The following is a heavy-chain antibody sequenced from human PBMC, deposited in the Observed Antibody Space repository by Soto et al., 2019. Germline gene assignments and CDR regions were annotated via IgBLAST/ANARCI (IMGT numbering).Heavy chain of an antibody. Sequence: EVQLLESGGGLVQPGGSLRLSCAASGFTFSSYAMSWVRQAPGKGLEWVSAISGSGGSTYYADSVKGRFTISRDNSKNTLHLQMNSLRAGDTAVYYCAKATTVTTASGWYFYLWGRGTLVTVSS. J-gene: IGHJ2*01. CDR1: GFTFSSYA. D-gene: IGHD4-17*01. CDR3: AKATTVTTASGWYFYL. CDR2: ISGSGGST. V-gene: IGHV3-23*01.